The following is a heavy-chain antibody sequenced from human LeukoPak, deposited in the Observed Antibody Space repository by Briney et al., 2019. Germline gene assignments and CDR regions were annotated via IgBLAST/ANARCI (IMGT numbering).Heavy chain of an antibody. CDR2: IRYDGSNK. D-gene: IGHD6-13*01. J-gene: IGHJ4*02. CDR1: GFTFSSYG. V-gene: IGHV3-30*02. CDR3: AKDGRAAAGFDY. Sequence: GGSLRLSCAASGFTFSSYGMHWVRQAPGKGLEWVAFIRYDGSNKYYADSVKGRFTISRDNSKNTLYLQMNSLRAEDTAVYYCAKDGRAAAGFDYWGQGALVTVSS.